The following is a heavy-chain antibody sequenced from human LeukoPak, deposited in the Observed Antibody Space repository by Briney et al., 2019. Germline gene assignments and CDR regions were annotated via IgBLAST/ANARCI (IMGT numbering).Heavy chain of an antibody. V-gene: IGHV4-39*07. CDR3: ARVYSRGWYGEAFYI. Sequence: SETLSLTCTVSGGSISSSSYYWGWIRQPPGKGLEWIGSIYYSGSTYYNPSLKSRVTISVDTSKNQFSLKLSSVTAADTAVYYCARVYSRGWYGEAFYIWGQGTMVTVSS. J-gene: IGHJ3*02. CDR1: GGSISSSSYY. D-gene: IGHD6-19*01. CDR2: IYYSGST.